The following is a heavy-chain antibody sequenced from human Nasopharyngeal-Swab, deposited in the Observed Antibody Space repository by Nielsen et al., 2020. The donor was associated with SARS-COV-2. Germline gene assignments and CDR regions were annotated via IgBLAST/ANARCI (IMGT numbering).Heavy chain of an antibody. J-gene: IGHJ3*01. CDR3: VKDNLLRAFDL. Sequence: SLKISCAASGFTFDDYAIHWVRQAPGRGLEWVSGISWDSGNIGYADSVKGRFTISRDNAKNSLYLQMNSLRAEDTALYYCVKDNLLRAFDLWGQGTMVTVS. V-gene: IGHV3-9*01. CDR2: ISWDSGNI. D-gene: IGHD2-15*01. CDR1: GFTFDDYA.